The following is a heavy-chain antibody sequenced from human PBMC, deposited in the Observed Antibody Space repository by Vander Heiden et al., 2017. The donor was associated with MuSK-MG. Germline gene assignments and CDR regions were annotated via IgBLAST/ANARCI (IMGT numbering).Heavy chain of an antibody. D-gene: IGHD4-17*01. V-gene: IGHV3-53*04. Sequence: EVQLVESGGGLVQPGGSLRLYCAASGFTVPNTFMTWVRQAPGRGLEWVAVIHSGDRAFYADSVRGRFTIFRHISKNTLYLQMNSLRTEDSAFYYCARVYGDYSVDYWGQGTLLTVSS. CDR3: ARVYGDYSVDY. J-gene: IGHJ4*02. CDR2: IHSGDRA. CDR1: GFTVPNTF.